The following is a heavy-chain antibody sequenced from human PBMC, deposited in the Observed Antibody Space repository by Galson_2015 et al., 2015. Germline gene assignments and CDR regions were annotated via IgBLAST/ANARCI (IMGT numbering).Heavy chain of an antibody. J-gene: IGHJ6*02. CDR2: ISSSSSTI. V-gene: IGHV3-48*02. CDR1: GFTFSSYS. D-gene: IGHD1-7*01. CDR3: ARVPGLGTTRTYYYYYGMDV. Sequence: SLRLSCAASGFTFSSYSMNWVRQAPGKGLEWVSYISSSSSTIYYADSVKGRFTISRDNAKNSLYLQMNSLRDEDTAVYYCARVPGLGTTRTYYYYYGMDVWGQGTTVTVSS.